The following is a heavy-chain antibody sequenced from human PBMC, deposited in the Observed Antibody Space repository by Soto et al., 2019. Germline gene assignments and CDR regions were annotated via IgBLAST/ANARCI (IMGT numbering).Heavy chain of an antibody. CDR3: ARPKGYSSNLYYFDY. V-gene: IGHV3-23*01. D-gene: IGHD6-13*01. CDR2: ISGSGGST. Sequence: GGSLRLSCAASAFAFSSYVMSWVRQAPGKGLEWVSTISGSGGSTYYADSVKGRFTISRDNSKNTLYLQMNSLRAEDTAVYYCARPKGYSSNLYYFDYWGQGTLVTVSS. J-gene: IGHJ4*02. CDR1: AFAFSSYV.